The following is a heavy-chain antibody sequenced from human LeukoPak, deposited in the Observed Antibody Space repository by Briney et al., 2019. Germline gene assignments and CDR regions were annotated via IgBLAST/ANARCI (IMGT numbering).Heavy chain of an antibody. CDR3: ARDNPGYCSSTSCYLGRPSDY. CDR2: ISAYNGNT. J-gene: IGHJ4*02. CDR1: GYTFTSYG. V-gene: IGHV1-18*01. D-gene: IGHD2-2*01. Sequence: ASVKVSCKASGYTFTSYGISWVRQAPGQGLEWMGWISAYNGNTNYAQKLQGRVTMTTDTSTSTAYMELRSLRSDDTAVYYCARDNPGYCSSTSCYLGRPSDYWGQGTLVTVSS.